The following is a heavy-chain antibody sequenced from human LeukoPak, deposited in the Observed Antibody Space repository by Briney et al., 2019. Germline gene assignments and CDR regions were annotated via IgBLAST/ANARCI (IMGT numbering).Heavy chain of an antibody. J-gene: IGHJ6*02. V-gene: IGHV4-30-4*01. CDR3: ARDRDSSGLSSSYYYYGMDV. Sequence: SETLSLTCTVSGGSISSGDYYWSWIRQPPGKGLEWIGYIYYSGSTYYNPSLKSRVTISVDTSKNQFSLKLSSVTAADTAVYYCARDRDSSGLSSSYYYYGMDVWGQGTTVTVSS. CDR2: IYYSGST. D-gene: IGHD6-25*01. CDR1: GGSISSGDYY.